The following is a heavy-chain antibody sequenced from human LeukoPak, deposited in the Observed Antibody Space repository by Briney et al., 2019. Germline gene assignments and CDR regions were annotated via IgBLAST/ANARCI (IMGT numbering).Heavy chain of an antibody. Sequence: GGSLRLSCAASGFTFSSYWMSWVRQAPGKGLEWVANIKQDGSEKYYVDSVKGRFTISRDNAKNSLYLQMNSLRAEDTAVYYCAKEGDYYNSIVPNYWGQGTLVTVSS. CDR1: GFTFSSYW. V-gene: IGHV3-7*03. CDR2: IKQDGSEK. J-gene: IGHJ4*02. D-gene: IGHD3-22*01. CDR3: AKEGDYYNSIVPNY.